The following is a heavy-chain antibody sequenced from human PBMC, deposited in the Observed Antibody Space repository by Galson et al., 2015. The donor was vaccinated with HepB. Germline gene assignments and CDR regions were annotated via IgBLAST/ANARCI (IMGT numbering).Heavy chain of an antibody. D-gene: IGHD6-19*01. CDR1: GFTFSNAW. CDR2: IKSKTDGGTT. CDR3: TTSTGYSSGWYNYCYYYGMDV. V-gene: IGHV3-15*01. J-gene: IGHJ6*02. Sequence: SLRLSCAASGFTFSNAWMSWVRQAPGKGLEWVGRIKSKTDGGTTDYAAPVKGRFTISRDDSKNTLYLQMNSLKTEDTAVYYCTTSTGYSSGWYNYCYYYGMDVWGQGTTVTVSS.